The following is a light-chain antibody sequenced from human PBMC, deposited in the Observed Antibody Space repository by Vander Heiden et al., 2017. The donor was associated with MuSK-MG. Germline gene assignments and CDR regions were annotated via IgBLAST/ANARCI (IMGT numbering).Light chain of an antibody. J-gene: IGKJ2*01. CDR3: QQSYRNPDP. CDR1: QSISSY. V-gene: IGKV1-39*01. CDR2: AAS. Sequence: DIQMTQSPSSLSASVGDRVTITCRASQSISSYLNWYQQKPGKAPKLLIYAASSLKSGVQSRFSGSGSGTDFTLTSSSLQNEDFETYYCQQSYRNPDPFGQGPKLEIK.